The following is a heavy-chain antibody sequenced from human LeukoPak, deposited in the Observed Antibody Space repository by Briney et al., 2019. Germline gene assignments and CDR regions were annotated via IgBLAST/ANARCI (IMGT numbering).Heavy chain of an antibody. D-gene: IGHD4-11*01. J-gene: IGHJ4*02. CDR2: INAGNGNT. Sequence: ASVKVSCKASGYTFTSYDINWVRQATGQRLEWMGWINAGNGNTKYSQKIQGRVSITRDTSASTAYMELSSLRSEDTAVYYCARSGGLQKFDCWGQGTLVTVSS. CDR1: GYTFTSYD. CDR3: ARSGGLQKFDC. V-gene: IGHV1-3*01.